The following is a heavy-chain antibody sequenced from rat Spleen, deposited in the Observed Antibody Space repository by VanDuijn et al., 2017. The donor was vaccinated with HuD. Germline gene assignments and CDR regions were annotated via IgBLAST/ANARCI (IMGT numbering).Heavy chain of an antibody. V-gene: IGHV3-3*01. D-gene: IGHD1-10*01. Sequence: EVHLQESGPGLVKPSQSLSLTCSVTGYSITSGYGWNWIRKFPGNKLEWMGYINSEGTTNYNPSLKSRISITRDTSKNQFFLQVNSVTTEDTATYYCARDNNYKAYWGQGVMVTVSS. CDR2: INSEGTT. CDR3: ARDNNYKAY. CDR1: GYSITSGYG. J-gene: IGHJ2*01.